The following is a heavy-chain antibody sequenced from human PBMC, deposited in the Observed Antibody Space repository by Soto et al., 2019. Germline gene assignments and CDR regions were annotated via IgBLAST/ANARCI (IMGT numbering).Heavy chain of an antibody. Sequence: QVQLQESGPGLVKASQTLSLTCTVSGASISSGGYYWSWIRQHPGKGLEWIAYIYYSGSSNYNPSLKSRASISVDTSNNQFSLKLNSVTAADTAVYYCARGGDWVDPWGQGTLVTVSS. D-gene: IGHD3-16*01. CDR2: IYYSGSS. V-gene: IGHV4-31*03. J-gene: IGHJ5*02. CDR1: GASISSGGYY. CDR3: ARGGDWVDP.